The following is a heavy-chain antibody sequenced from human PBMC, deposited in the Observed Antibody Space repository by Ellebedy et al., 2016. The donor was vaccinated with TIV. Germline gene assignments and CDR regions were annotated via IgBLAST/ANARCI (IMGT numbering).Heavy chain of an antibody. D-gene: IGHD3-10*01. J-gene: IGHJ4*02. CDR3: ARVGPPYYGSGSYYN. CDR1: GGTFSSYA. Sequence: SVKVSXXASGGTFSSYAISWVRQAPGQGLEWMGGIIPIFGTANYAQKFQGRVTITRDTSASTAYMELNSLRSEDTAVYYCARVGPPYYGSGSYYNWGQGTLVTVSS. CDR2: IIPIFGTA. V-gene: IGHV1-69*05.